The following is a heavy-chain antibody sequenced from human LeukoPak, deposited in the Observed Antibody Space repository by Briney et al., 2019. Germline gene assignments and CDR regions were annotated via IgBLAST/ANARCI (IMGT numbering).Heavy chain of an antibody. D-gene: IGHD6-19*01. CDR2: MNPNSGNT. Sequence: GASVKASCKASGYTFTSYDINWVRQAPGQGLEWMGWMNPNSGNTGYAQKFQGRVTMTRNTSISTAYMELSSLRSEDTAVYYCARGLTGAVAVFDYWGQGTLVTVSS. CDR1: GYTFTSYD. V-gene: IGHV1-8*01. J-gene: IGHJ4*02. CDR3: ARGLTGAVAVFDY.